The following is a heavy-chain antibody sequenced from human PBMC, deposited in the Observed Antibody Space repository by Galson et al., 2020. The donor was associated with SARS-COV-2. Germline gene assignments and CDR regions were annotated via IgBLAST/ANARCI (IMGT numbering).Heavy chain of an antibody. D-gene: IGHD6-13*01. Sequence: ASVTVSCQASGSTFPSYGLSCVRQAPGPGLEWMGWISAYNGNTNYAQKLQGRVTMTTDTSTSTAYMELRTLRSDDTAGDYCAREYRQLVQGVVGGDSAAVGIWSQGTMVTVSS. J-gene: IGHJ3*02. CDR3: AREYRQLVQGVVGGDSAAVGI. CDR1: GSTFPSYG. V-gene: IGHV1-18*04. CDR2: ISAYNGNT.